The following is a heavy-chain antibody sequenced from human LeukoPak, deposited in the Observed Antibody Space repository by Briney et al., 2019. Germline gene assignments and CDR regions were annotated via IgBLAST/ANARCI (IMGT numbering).Heavy chain of an antibody. CDR2: ISTGSSYI. CDR3: ARAADSSGYLLAYFDY. D-gene: IGHD3-22*01. Sequence: KSGGSLRLSCAASGFTFSSYNMNWVRQAPGKGLEWVSFISTGSSYIYYADSVTGRFTISRDNAKNSLYLQMNSLRAEDTAVYYCARAADSSGYLLAYFDYWGQGTLVTVSS. V-gene: IGHV3-21*01. J-gene: IGHJ4*02. CDR1: GFTFSSYN.